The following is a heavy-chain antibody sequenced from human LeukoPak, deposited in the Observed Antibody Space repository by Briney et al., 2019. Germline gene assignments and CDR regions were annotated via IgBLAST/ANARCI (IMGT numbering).Heavy chain of an antibody. D-gene: IGHD3-10*01. CDR1: GGPFSGYY. CDR3: ASGSYGSGFYYFYYMDV. J-gene: IGHJ6*03. V-gene: IGHV4-34*01. CDR2: INHSGST. Sequence: SETLSLTCAVYGGPFSGYYWSWIRQPPGKGLEWIGEINHSGSTNYNPSLKSRVTISVDTSKNQFSLKLSSVTAADTAVYYCASGSYGSGFYYFYYMDVWGKGTTVTVSS.